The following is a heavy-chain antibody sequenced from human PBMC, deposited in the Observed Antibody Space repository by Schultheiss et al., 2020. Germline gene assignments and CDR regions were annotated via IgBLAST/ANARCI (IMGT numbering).Heavy chain of an antibody. D-gene: IGHD6-13*01. CDR3: ARYRRYSSSWHYYYGMDV. V-gene: IGHV4-39*07. CDR2: INHSGST. CDR1: GGSISSSSYY. Sequence: SETLSLTCTVSGGSISSSSYYWGWIRQPPGKGLEWIGEINHSGSTNYNPSLKSRVTISVDTSKNQFSLKLSSVTAADTAVYYCARYRRYSSSWHYYYGMDVWGQGTTVTVSS. J-gene: IGHJ6*02.